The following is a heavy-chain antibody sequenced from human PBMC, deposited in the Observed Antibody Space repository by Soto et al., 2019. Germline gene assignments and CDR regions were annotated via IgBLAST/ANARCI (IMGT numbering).Heavy chain of an antibody. V-gene: IGHV3-30*18. J-gene: IGHJ6*02. Sequence: QVQLVESGGGVVQPGRSLRLSCAASGFTFSSYGMHWVRQAPGKGLEWVAVISYDGSNKYYADSVKGRFTISRDNSKNTLYLQTSSLNAEDTSVYYCAKDQRRDYFDYGMDVWGQGTTVTVSS. CDR1: GFTFSSYG. CDR2: ISYDGSNK. CDR3: AKDQRRDYFDYGMDV.